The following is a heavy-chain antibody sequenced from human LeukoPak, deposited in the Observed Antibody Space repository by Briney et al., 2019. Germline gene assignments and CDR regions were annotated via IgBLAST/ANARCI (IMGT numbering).Heavy chain of an antibody. Sequence: PGGSLRLSCAASGFTVSNSYMSWVRQAPGKGLEWVSIIYGTGTTYYADSVKGRFTISRDNSKNTLYLQMNSLRAEDTAVYYCAKDFQDSSTYTHFDYWGQGTLVTVSS. J-gene: IGHJ4*02. CDR2: IYGTGTT. D-gene: IGHD2/OR15-2a*01. CDR1: GFTVSNSY. V-gene: IGHV3-53*01. CDR3: AKDFQDSSTYTHFDY.